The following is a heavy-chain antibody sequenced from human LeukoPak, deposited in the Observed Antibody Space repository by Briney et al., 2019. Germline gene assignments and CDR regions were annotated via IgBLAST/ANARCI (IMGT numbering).Heavy chain of an antibody. CDR3: XRDRGYNVYDY. J-gene: IGHJ4*02. D-gene: IGHD5-24*01. Sequence: QPGGSLRLSCEASGFTFSNHWMQWVRQAPGKGLVWVSRIKNDGSYRDYADSVKGRFTISRDNAKNNLYLQMNSLIDENEAIYYGXRDRGYNVYDYXGQGTLVTVSS. CDR2: IKNDGSYR. CDR1: GFTFSNHW. V-gene: IGHV3-74*01.